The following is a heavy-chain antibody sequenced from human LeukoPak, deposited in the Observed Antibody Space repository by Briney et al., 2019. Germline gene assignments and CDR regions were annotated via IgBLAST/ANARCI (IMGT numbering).Heavy chain of an antibody. V-gene: IGHV1-69*13. Sequence: EASVTVSCTASGGTFSSYAISWVRQAPGQGLEWMGGIIPIFGTANYAQKFQGRVTITADESTSTAYMELSSLRSEDTAVYYCARDQGPTAAGRDWGQGTLVTVSS. D-gene: IGHD6-19*01. CDR1: GGTFSSYA. CDR3: ARDQGPTAAGRD. J-gene: IGHJ4*02. CDR2: IIPIFGTA.